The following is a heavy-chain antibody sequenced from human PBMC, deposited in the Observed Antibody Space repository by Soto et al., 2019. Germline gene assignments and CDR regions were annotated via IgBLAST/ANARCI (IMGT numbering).Heavy chain of an antibody. J-gene: IGHJ2*01. CDR3: ARTEDILTGSASSDYWYFDL. V-gene: IGHV4-59*08. Sequence: QVQLQESGPGLVKPSETLSLTCTVSGGSISSYYWSWIRQPPGKGLEWIGYIYYSGSTNYNPSLKSRVTISVDTSKNQFSLKLSSVTAADTAVYYCARTEDILTGSASSDYWYFDLWGRGTLVTVSS. CDR1: GGSISSYY. D-gene: IGHD3-9*01. CDR2: IYYSGST.